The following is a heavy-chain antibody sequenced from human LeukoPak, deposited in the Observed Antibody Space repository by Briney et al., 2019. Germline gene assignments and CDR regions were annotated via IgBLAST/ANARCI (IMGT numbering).Heavy chain of an antibody. D-gene: IGHD3-10*01. V-gene: IGHV3-21*01. J-gene: IGHJ4*02. CDR2: ISSSSSYI. CDR1: GFTFSSYS. CDR3: ARGSKYFGELIRRGEYYFDY. Sequence: GGSLRLSCAASGFTFSSYSMNWVRQAPGKGLEWVSSISSSSSYIYYANSVKGRFTTSRDNSKNTLYLQMNSLRAEDTAVYYCARGSKYFGELIRRGEYYFDYWGQGTLVTVSS.